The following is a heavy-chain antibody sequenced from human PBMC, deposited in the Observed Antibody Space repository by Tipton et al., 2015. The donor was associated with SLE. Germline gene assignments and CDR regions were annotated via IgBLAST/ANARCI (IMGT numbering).Heavy chain of an antibody. Sequence: TLSLTCAVYGGSFSGYYWSWIRQPPGKGLEWIGEINHSGSTNYNPSLKSRVTISVDTSKNQFSLKLSSVTAADTAVYYCARVSDYDDWYFDLWGRGTLVTVSS. CDR1: GGSFSGYY. V-gene: IGHV4-34*01. CDR2: INHSGST. D-gene: IGHD3-22*01. J-gene: IGHJ2*01. CDR3: ARVSDYDDWYFDL.